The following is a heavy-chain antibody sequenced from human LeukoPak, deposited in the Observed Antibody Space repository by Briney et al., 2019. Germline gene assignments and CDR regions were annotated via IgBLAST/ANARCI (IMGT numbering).Heavy chain of an antibody. CDR1: GYTFTSYG. Sequence: GASVKVSCKASGYTFTSYGISWVRQAPGQGLEWMGWISAYNGNTNYAQKLQGRVTMTTDTSTSTAYMELRSLRSDDTAVYYCARDIAVTATTPSVDYWDQGTLVTVSS. CDR2: ISAYNGNT. J-gene: IGHJ4*02. V-gene: IGHV1-18*01. D-gene: IGHD4-17*01. CDR3: ARDIAVTATTPSVDY.